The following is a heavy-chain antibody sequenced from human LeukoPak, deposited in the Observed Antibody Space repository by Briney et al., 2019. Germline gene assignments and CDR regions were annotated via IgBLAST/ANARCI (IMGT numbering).Heavy chain of an antibody. J-gene: IGHJ5*02. V-gene: IGHV3-23*01. CDR1: GFPFYSFG. CDR3: AKDRVCSGGGCLGWLDP. Sequence: GGSLRLSCRGSGFPFYSFGMTWVRQAPGKGLEWVAPITGSGGGTYYGESVKGRFTLSRDNSGNIMYLDLDNLRIEDTAVHFCAKDRVCSGGGCLGWLDPWGPGTRVIVSS. D-gene: IGHD2-15*01. CDR2: ITGSGGGT.